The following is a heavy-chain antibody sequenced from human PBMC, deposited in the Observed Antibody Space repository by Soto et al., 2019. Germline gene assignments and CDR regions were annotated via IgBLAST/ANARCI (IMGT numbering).Heavy chain of an antibody. J-gene: IGHJ4*02. CDR3: AFRLRFLEWLSFDY. Sequence: VASVKFSFNASGGTFSSYAISWVRQAPVQVLDCMGGIIPIFGTANYAQKFQGRVTITADESTSTAYMELSSLRSEDTAVYYCAFRLRFLEWLSFDYWSQGTRVNVSS. V-gene: IGHV1-69*13. CDR1: GGTFSSYA. CDR2: IIPIFGTA. D-gene: IGHD3-3*01.